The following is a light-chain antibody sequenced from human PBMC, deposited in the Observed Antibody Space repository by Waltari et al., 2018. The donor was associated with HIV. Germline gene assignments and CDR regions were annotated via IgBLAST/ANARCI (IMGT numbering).Light chain of an antibody. CDR2: GKN. V-gene: IGLV3-19*01. J-gene: IGLJ1*01. Sequence: SSELTQDPAVSVDLGQTVKITCQGDNLRTYYASWYQQKPGQAPVLVSYGKNRRPSEIPDRFSSSASRNTASLIITGAQAEDEAEYYCKTRDRSGNLYVFGTGTTVTVL. CDR1: NLRTYY. CDR3: KTRDRSGNLYV.